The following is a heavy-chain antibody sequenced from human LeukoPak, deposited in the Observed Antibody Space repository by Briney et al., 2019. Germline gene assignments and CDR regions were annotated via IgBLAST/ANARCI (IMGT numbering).Heavy chain of an antibody. CDR1: GYTFTSYG. CDR3: ARERLGYCSGGSCLNFEY. J-gene: IGHJ4*02. CDR2: ISAYNGNT. V-gene: IGHV1-18*01. D-gene: IGHD2-15*01. Sequence: ASVKVSCKASGYTFTSYGISWVRQAPGQGLEWMGWISAYNGNTNYAQKLQGRVTMTTDTSTSTGYMELRSLTSDDTAVYYCARERLGYCSGGSCLNFEYWGQGTLVTVSS.